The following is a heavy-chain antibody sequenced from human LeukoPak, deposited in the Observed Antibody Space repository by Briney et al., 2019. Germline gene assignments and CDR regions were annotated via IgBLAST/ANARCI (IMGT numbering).Heavy chain of an antibody. D-gene: IGHD6-19*01. CDR2: ISGSGGST. J-gene: IGHJ4*02. V-gene: IGHV3-23*01. CDR1: GFTFSSYA. CDR3: AKDLAQQWLVGNFDY. Sequence: PGGSLRLSCAASGFTFSSYAMSWVRQAPGKGLGWVSAISGSGGSTYYADSVKSRFTISRDNSKNTLYLQMNSLRAEDTAVYYCAKDLAQQWLVGNFDYWGQGTLVTVSS.